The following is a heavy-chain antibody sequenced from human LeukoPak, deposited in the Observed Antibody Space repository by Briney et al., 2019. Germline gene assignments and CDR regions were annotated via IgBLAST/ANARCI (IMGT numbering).Heavy chain of an antibody. CDR3: ARVIIGDCSGGSCPFDY. Sequence: GASVKVSCKASGGTFSSYAISWVRQAPGQGLEWMGRIIPILGIANYAQKFQGRVTITADESTSTAYMELSSLRSEDTAVYYCARVIIGDCSGGSCPFDYWGQGTLVTVSS. J-gene: IGHJ4*02. V-gene: IGHV1-69*04. CDR2: IIPILGIA. CDR1: GGTFSSYA. D-gene: IGHD2-15*01.